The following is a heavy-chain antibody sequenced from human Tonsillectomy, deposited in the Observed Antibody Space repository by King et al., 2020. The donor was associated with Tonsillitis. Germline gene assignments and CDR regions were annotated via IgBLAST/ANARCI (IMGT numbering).Heavy chain of an antibody. V-gene: IGHV4-30-2*01. D-gene: IGHD3-10*01. CDR1: GGSISSGGYS. CDR2: IHHSGST. Sequence: QLQESGSGLVKPSQTLSLTCAVSGGSISSGGYSWSWIRQPPGKGLEWIGYIHHSGSTYYNPSLKSRVTISVDWSKNQFFLKLTSVTAADTAVYYCARDGITSSMVRGTLIDYYYHGMDVWGQGTTVTVSS. J-gene: IGHJ6*02. CDR3: ARDGITSSMVRGTLIDYYYHGMDV.